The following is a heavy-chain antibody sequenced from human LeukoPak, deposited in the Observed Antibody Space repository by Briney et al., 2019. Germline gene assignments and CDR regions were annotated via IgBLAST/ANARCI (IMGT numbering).Heavy chain of an antibody. CDR2: IYYSGST. D-gene: IGHD1-1*01. CDR3: AILRTASSFDF. J-gene: IGHJ4*02. V-gene: IGHV4-59*12. Sequence: SETLSLTCTVSGGSISSYYWSWIRQPPGKGLEWIGYIYYSGSTNYNPSLKSRVTISVDTSKNQFSLKLSSVTPEDTAIYYCAILRTASSFDFWGPGTLVTVSS. CDR1: GGSISSYY.